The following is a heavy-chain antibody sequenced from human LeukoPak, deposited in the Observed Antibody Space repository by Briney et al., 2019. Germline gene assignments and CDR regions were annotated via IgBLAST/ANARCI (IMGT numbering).Heavy chain of an antibody. CDR2: IKQDGSEK. J-gene: IGHJ3*02. CDR1: GFTFSSYW. V-gene: IGHV3-7*01. Sequence: PGGSLRLSCAASGFTFSSYWMSWVRQAPGKGLEWVANIKQDGSEKYYVGSVKGRFTISRDNAKNSLYLQMNSLRAEDTAVYYCARELLRYFDWLTDAFDIWGQGTMVTVSS. D-gene: IGHD3-9*01. CDR3: ARELLRYFDWLTDAFDI.